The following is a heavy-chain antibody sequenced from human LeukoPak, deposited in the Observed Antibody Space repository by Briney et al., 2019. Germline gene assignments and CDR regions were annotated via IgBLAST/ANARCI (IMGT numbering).Heavy chain of an antibody. CDR1: GFTFSSYA. V-gene: IGHV3-23*01. CDR3: AKDQWELRVFDY. J-gene: IGHJ4*02. CDR2: ISGSGGST. Sequence: GGSLRLSCAASGFTFSSYAMSWVRQAPGKRLEWVSAISGSGGSTYYADSVKGRFTISRGNSKNTLYLQMNSLRAEDTAVYYCAKDQWELRVFDYWGQGTLVTVSS. D-gene: IGHD1-26*01.